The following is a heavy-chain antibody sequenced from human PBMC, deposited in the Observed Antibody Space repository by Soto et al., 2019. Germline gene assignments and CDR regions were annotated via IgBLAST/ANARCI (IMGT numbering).Heavy chain of an antibody. CDR3: ASRVAGLSFDY. CDR2: INPNSGDT. Sequence: QVQLMQSGAEVKKPGASVKVSCKASGYTFTDYYIHWVRQAPGQGLEWMGWINPNSGDTNYAQKFQGRVTMTRDTSISTAYMDLSRLRSDDTAIYYCASRVAGLSFDYWGQGTLVTVSS. V-gene: IGHV1-2*02. CDR1: GYTFTDYY. D-gene: IGHD6-19*01. J-gene: IGHJ4*02.